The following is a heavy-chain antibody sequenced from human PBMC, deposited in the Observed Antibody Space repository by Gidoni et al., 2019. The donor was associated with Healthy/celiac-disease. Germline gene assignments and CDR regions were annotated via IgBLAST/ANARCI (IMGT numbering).Heavy chain of an antibody. CDR3: AGASAVRDLNLPSWYFDL. CDR2: IYHSGST. D-gene: IGHD3-10*01. J-gene: IGHJ2*01. V-gene: IGHV4-30-2*01. CDR1: GGSISSGGFS. Sequence: QLQLQESGSGLVKPSQTLSLTCAVSGGSISSGGFSWSWIRQAPGKGLEWIGYIYHSGSTYYNPPLKSRVTISVDRSKSQFFLNLFSVTAAGTAVYYCAGASAVRDLNLPSWYFDLWGRGTLVTVSS.